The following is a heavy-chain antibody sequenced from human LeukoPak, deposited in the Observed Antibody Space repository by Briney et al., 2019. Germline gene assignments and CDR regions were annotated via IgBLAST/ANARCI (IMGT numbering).Heavy chain of an antibody. CDR1: GFTFSSYE. Sequence: GGSLRLSCAASGFTFSSYEMNWVRQAPGKGLEWVSYISTSGSTIYYADSVKGRFTISRDNAKNTLYLQMNSLRVEDTAMYYCARQSAGGDDIWGQGTLVTVSS. V-gene: IGHV3-48*03. CDR3: ARQSAGGDDI. J-gene: IGHJ3*02. D-gene: IGHD3-16*01. CDR2: ISTSGSTI.